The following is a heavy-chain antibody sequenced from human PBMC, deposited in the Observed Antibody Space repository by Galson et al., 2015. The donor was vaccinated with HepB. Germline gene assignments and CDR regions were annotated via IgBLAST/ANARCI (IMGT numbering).Heavy chain of an antibody. CDR3: AREYGSSWYRVFYGKDV. CDR2: IKQDGSEK. Sequence: SLRLSCAASGFTFSSYWMTWVRQAPGKGLEWVANIKQDGSEKYYVDSVKGRFTISRDNAKKSLYLQMNSLRAEDTAVYYCAREYGSSWYRVFYGKDVWGQGTTVTVSS. J-gene: IGHJ6*02. CDR1: GFTFSSYW. V-gene: IGHV3-7*01. D-gene: IGHD6-13*01.